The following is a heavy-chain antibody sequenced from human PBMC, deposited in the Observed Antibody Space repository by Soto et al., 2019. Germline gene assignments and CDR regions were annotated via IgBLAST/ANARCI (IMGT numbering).Heavy chain of an antibody. CDR1: GFSLSTSGVA. J-gene: IGHJ4*02. V-gene: IGHV2-5*02. CDR2: IYWDDDY. D-gene: IGHD2-21*01. Sequence: QITLKESGPTLVKPTQTLTLTCTFSGFSLSTSGVAVGWVRQPPGKALEWLGLIYWDDDYRYSPSLRSRLTITRASSKNQAVLTINNMAPVHTATYYCGHPLLGSPFDYCGQGALVTVSS. CDR3: GHPLLGSPFDY.